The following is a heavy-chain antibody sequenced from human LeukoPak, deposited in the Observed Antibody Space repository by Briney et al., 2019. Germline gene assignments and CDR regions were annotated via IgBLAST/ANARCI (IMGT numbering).Heavy chain of an antibody. Sequence: GGSLRLSCAASGFTFDDYAMHWVRQAPGKGLEWVSGISWNSGSIGYADSVKGRFTISRDNAKNSLYLQMNSLRAEDTALYYCAKAAVTQSIGAFDYWGQGTLVTVSS. V-gene: IGHV3-9*01. D-gene: IGHD4-17*01. J-gene: IGHJ4*02. CDR1: GFTFDDYA. CDR2: ISWNSGSI. CDR3: AKAAVTQSIGAFDY.